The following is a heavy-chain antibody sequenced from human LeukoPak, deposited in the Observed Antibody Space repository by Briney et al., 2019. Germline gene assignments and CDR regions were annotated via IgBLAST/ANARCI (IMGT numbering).Heavy chain of an antibody. CDR1: GFTFSDYC. CDR2: INTDGSIT. Sequence: PGGSVRLSCAASGFTFSDYCIHWVRQAPGKGLVWVSRINTDGSITNYADSVKGRFSISRDNAKNTLYLQMSSLRAEDTAVYFCARGGGLDVWGQGATVTVSS. J-gene: IGHJ6*02. CDR3: ARGGGLDV. D-gene: IGHD3-16*01. V-gene: IGHV3-74*01.